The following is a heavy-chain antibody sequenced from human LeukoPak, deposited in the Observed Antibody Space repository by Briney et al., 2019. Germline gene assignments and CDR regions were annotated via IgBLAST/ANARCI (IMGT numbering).Heavy chain of an antibody. Sequence: EASVKVSCKASGYTFTGYYMHWVRQAPGQGLEWMGWINPNSGGTNYAQKFQGRVTMTRDTSISTAYMELSRLRSDDTAVYYCARRGYDGSGSYYNSYYFDYWGQGTLVTVSS. CDR1: GYTFTGYY. J-gene: IGHJ4*02. V-gene: IGHV1-2*02. D-gene: IGHD3-10*01. CDR2: INPNSGGT. CDR3: ARRGYDGSGSYYNSYYFDY.